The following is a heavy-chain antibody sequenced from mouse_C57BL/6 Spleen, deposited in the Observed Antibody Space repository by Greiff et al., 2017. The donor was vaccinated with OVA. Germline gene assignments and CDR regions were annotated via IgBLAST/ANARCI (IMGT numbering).Heavy chain of an antibody. CDR3: TVPLYYGKTYYFDY. J-gene: IGHJ2*01. CDR2: IRLKSDNYAT. Sequence: EVQLVESGGGLVQPGGSMKLSCVASGFTFSNYWMNWVRQSPEKGLEWVAQIRLKSDNYATHYAESVKGRFTISRDDSKSSVYLQMNNLRAEDTGIYYCTVPLYYGKTYYFDYWGQGTTLTVSS. CDR1: GFTFSNYW. V-gene: IGHV6-3*01. D-gene: IGHD2-1*01.